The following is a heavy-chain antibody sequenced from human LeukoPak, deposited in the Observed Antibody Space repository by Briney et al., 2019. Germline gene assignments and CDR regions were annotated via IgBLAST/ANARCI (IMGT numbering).Heavy chain of an antibody. J-gene: IGHJ6*04. D-gene: IGHD3-10*02. Sequence: PGGSLRLSCAASVFTFSSYEMNCVRQAPGKGLEWVSYISSSRNNIYYAESVKGRFTISRDNDNNSLYLQMHSLRAEDTAVYYCAELGITMIGGVWGKGTTVSISS. CDR1: VFTFSSYE. V-gene: IGHV3-48*03. CDR3: AELGITMIGGV. CDR2: ISSSRNNI.